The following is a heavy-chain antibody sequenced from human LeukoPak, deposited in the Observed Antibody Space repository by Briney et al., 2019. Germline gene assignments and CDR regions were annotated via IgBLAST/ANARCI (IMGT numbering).Heavy chain of an antibody. Sequence: SETPSLTCAVYGGSFSGYYWSWIRQPPGKGLEWIGEINHSGSTYYNPSLKSRVTISVDRSKNQFSLKLSSVTAADTAVYYCARGPIIYHAFDIWGQGTMVTVSS. CDR1: GGSFSGYY. D-gene: IGHD5-12*01. V-gene: IGHV4-34*01. J-gene: IGHJ3*02. CDR3: ARGPIIYHAFDI. CDR2: INHSGST.